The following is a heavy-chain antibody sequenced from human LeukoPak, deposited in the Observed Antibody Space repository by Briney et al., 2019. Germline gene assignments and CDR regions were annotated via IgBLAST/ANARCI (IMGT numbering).Heavy chain of an antibody. CDR1: GGSFSSTTYY. J-gene: IGHJ4*02. D-gene: IGHD5-24*01. Sequence: PSETLSLTCSISGGSFSSTTYYWAWIRQPPGKGLEYIASISYSVETYYNPALRSRVTISVDTFKNQLSLRMTSVTAADTAVYYCARVNVLAMATNFDYWGQGILVTVSS. CDR2: ISYSVET. CDR3: ARVNVLAMATNFDY. V-gene: IGHV4-39*01.